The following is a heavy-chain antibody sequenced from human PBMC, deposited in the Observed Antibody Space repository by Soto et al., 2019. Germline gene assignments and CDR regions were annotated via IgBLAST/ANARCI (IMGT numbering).Heavy chain of an antibody. D-gene: IGHD4-4*01. Sequence: GASVKVSCKASGFTFTSSAVQWVRQARGQRLEWIGWIVVGSGNTNYAQKFQERVTITRDMSTSTAYMELSSLRSEDTAVYYCAADRSTVATSYYYYGMDVWGQGTTVTVSS. J-gene: IGHJ6*02. CDR3: AADRSTVATSYYYYGMDV. CDR1: GFTFTSSA. CDR2: IVVGSGNT. V-gene: IGHV1-58*01.